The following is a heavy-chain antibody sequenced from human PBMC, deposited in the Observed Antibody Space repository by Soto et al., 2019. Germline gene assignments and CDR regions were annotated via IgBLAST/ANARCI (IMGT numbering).Heavy chain of an antibody. D-gene: IGHD3-16*01. J-gene: IGHJ4*02. CDR2: ISWNSGSI. CDR3: AKDISPVMDYFDY. Sequence: GGSLRLSCAASGFTFDDYAMHWVRQAPGKGLEWVSGISWNSGSIGYADSVKGRFTISRDNAKNSLYLQMNSLRAEDTALYYCAKDISPVMDYFDYWGQGTLVTVSS. CDR1: GFTFDDYA. V-gene: IGHV3-9*01.